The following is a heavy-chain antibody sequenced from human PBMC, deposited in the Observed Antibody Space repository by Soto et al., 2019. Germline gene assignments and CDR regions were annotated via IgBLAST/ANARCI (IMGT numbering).Heavy chain of an antibody. CDR3: ARGTKYYYQGMDV. J-gene: IGHJ6*02. Sequence: SETLSLTCTVSGDSIHNYYWTWIRQPPGKGLEWIGYIYDSGSTSYNPSLKSRLTMSVDTSKNQFSLKLKSVTAADTAVYYCARGTKYYYQGMDVWGQGTTVTV. CDR1: GDSIHNYY. V-gene: IGHV4-59*01. CDR2: IYDSGST.